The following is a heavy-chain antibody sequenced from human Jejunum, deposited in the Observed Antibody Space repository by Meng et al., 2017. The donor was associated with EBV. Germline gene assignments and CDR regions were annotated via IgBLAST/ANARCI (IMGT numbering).Heavy chain of an antibody. D-gene: IGHD3-10*01. J-gene: IGHJ4*02. V-gene: IGHV4-39*01. CDR2: MSYSGSS. CDR1: XXSISSSSYY. CDR3: ARPTWRIGSGIFSYYFDY. Sequence: QLQLQESGPGLVKPSETRSRTCTVSXXSISSSSYYWGWIRQPPGKGLEWIGMSYSGSSYYNPSLQSRVTISVDTSNNQFSLRLSSVTAADTAVYYCARPTWRIGSGIFSYYFDYWGQGSLVTVSS.